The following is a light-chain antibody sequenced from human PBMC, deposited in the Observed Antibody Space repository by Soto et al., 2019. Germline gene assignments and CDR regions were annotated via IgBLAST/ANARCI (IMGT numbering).Light chain of an antibody. J-gene: IGKJ1*01. CDR3: LQDYSYPRT. Sequence: AIHLTQSPSSLSASVGDRVTITCRASQDIRVDLGWYQQRPGKAPKVLIFAASTLRSGVPSRFSGSGSGTEFTLTINSLQPEDFATYYCLQDYSYPRTFGQGTKVDIK. CDR1: QDIRVD. CDR2: AAS. V-gene: IGKV1-6*01.